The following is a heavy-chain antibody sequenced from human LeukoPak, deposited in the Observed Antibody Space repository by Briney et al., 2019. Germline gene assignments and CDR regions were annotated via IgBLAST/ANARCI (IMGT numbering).Heavy chain of an antibody. Sequence: GGSLRLSCAASGFTFSSYSMNWVRQAPGKGLEWVSSISSSSSYIYYADSVKGRFTISRDNAKNSLYLQMNSLRAEDTAVYYCARDQPLVGASRFDYWGQGTLVTVSS. CDR2: ISSSSSYI. CDR3: ARDQPLVGASRFDY. D-gene: IGHD1-26*01. V-gene: IGHV3-21*01. J-gene: IGHJ4*02. CDR1: GFTFSSYS.